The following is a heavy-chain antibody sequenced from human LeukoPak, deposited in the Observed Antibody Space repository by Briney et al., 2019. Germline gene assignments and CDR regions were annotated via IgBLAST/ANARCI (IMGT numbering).Heavy chain of an antibody. J-gene: IGHJ4*02. Sequence: GGSVRLSYAATGFTFSDYYMSWLRQAPGKGLEWISYISSSGSADYYADSVQGRFTVSRDNAKSSLYLQMNSLRAEDTAVYYCARTQKYYDLWSGMNWGQGTLITVSS. CDR1: GFTFSDYY. CDR2: ISSSGSAD. CDR3: ARTQKYYDLWSGMN. V-gene: IGHV3-11*04. D-gene: IGHD3-3*01.